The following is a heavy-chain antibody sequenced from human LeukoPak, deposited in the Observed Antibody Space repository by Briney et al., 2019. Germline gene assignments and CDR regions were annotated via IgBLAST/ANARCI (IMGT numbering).Heavy chain of an antibody. D-gene: IGHD7-27*01. CDR2: IYYSGST. Sequence: TSETLSLTCTVSGGSISSHYWSWIRQPPGKGLEWIGYIYYSGSTNYNPSLKNRVTIPVDTSKKQFSLKLSSVTAADTAVYYCARSNWGSDSYYYYMDVWGKGTTVTVSS. CDR3: ARSNWGSDSYYYYMDV. CDR1: GGSISSHY. J-gene: IGHJ6*03. V-gene: IGHV4-59*11.